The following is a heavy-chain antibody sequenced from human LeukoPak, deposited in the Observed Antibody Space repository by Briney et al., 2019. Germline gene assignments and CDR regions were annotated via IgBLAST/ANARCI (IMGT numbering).Heavy chain of an antibody. CDR2: INHSGST. J-gene: IGHJ2*01. Sequence: SETLSLTCAAYGGSFSGYYWSWIRQPPGKGLEWIGEINHSGSTNYNPSLKSRVTISVDTSKNQSSLKLSSVTAADTAVYYCAREGDGYSSSWDWYFDLWGRGTLVTVSS. V-gene: IGHV4-34*01. CDR1: GGSFSGYY. CDR3: AREGDGYSSSWDWYFDL. D-gene: IGHD6-13*01.